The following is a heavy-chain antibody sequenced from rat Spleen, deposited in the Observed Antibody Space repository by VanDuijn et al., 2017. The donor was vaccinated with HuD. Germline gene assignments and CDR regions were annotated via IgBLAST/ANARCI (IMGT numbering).Heavy chain of an antibody. D-gene: IGHD1-4*01. CDR3: ARSGYTFDY. CDR2: IWGDGST. V-gene: IGHV2-13*01. CDR1: GFSLSNYG. J-gene: IGHJ2*01. Sequence: QVQLKESGPGLVKPSLTLSLTCTVSGFSLSNYGVFWVRQPPGKGLEWMGGIWGDGSTNYNSALKSRLSISRDNSKSQVFLKMNSLQTEDTAMYFCARSGYTFDYWGQGVMVTVSS.